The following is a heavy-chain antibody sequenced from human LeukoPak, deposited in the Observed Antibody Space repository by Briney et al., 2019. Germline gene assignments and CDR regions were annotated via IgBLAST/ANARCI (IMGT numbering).Heavy chain of an antibody. J-gene: IGHJ4*02. D-gene: IGHD3-22*01. CDR1: GFTFSSYA. V-gene: IGHV3-23*01. CDR2: ISGSGGST. CDR3: AVSSGYYSYYFDY. Sequence: GGSLRLSCAASGFTFSSYAMSWVRQAPGKGLEWVSAISGSGGSTYYADSVKGRFTISRDNSKNTLYLQMNSLRAEDTAVYYCAVSSGYYSYYFDYWGQGTLVTVSS.